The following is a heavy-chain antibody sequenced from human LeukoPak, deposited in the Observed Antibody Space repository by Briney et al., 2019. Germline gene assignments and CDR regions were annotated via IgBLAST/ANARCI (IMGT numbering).Heavy chain of an antibody. J-gene: IGHJ6*03. CDR3: ARFWNGVYYYYYMDV. Sequence: GASVKVSCKASGYTFTSYGISWVRQAPGQGLEWMGWVSAYNGNTNYAQKLQGRVTMTTDTSTSTAYMELRSLRSDDTAVYYCARFWNGVYYYYYMDVWGKGTTVTVSS. CDR2: VSAYNGNT. D-gene: IGHD1-1*01. CDR1: GYTFTSYG. V-gene: IGHV1-18*01.